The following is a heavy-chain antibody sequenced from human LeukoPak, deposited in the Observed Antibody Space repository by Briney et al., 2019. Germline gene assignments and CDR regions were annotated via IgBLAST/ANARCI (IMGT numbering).Heavy chain of an antibody. CDR1: GDSVSSNSAA. V-gene: IGHV6-1*01. D-gene: IGHD3-9*01. J-gene: IGHJ3*02. Sequence: SQILSLTCAISGDSVSSNSAAWNWIRQSPSRGLEWLGRTYYRSKWYNDYAVSVKSRITINPDTSRNQFSLQLNSVTPEDTAVYYCARRQGSNYDILTGYYQNDAFDIWGQGTMVTVSS. CDR3: ARRQGSNYDILTGYYQNDAFDI. CDR2: TYYRSKWYN.